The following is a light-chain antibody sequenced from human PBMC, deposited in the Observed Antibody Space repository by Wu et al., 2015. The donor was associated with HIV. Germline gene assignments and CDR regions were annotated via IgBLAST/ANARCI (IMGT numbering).Light chain of an antibody. Sequence: DIQMTQSPSSLSASVGDRVTITCRASQRIDNYLNWYQQKPGKAPKLLIYAAFNLQSGVPSRFSGSGSGTDFTLTISSLQPEDFATYYCLQSYSTLWTFGQGTKGGNQT. CDR2: AAF. J-gene: IGKJ1*01. CDR1: QRIDNY. CDR3: LQSYSTLWT. V-gene: IGKV1-39*01.